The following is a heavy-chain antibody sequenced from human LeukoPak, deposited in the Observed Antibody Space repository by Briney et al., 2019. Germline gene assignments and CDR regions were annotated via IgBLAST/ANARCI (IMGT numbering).Heavy chain of an antibody. D-gene: IGHD6-13*01. CDR1: GGSFTNYY. V-gene: IGHV4-4*07. CDR2: INTKGST. J-gene: IGHJ3*02. CDR3: ARVGNIYSSSWYGAASAFDI. Sequence: SETLSLTCTVSGGSFTNYYWSWIRQPAGEGLEWIGHINTKGSTSSNPSLKSPVIMSVDTSKNQFSLKLSSVTAADTAVYYCARVGNIYSSSWYGAASAFDIWGQGTMVTVSS.